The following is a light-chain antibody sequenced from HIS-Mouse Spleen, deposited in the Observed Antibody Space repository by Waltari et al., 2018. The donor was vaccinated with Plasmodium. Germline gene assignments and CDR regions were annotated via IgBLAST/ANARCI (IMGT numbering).Light chain of an antibody. CDR3: QVWDSSTV. CDR2: RDS. Sequence: SYELTQPLSVSVALGQTARITCGGNNIGSKNVHWYQQKPGQAPVLVIYRDSNRPSGSPGRFSGSNSGNTATLTISRAQAGDEADYYCQVWDSSTVFGGGTKLTVL. J-gene: IGLJ3*02. CDR1: NIGSKN. V-gene: IGLV3-9*01.